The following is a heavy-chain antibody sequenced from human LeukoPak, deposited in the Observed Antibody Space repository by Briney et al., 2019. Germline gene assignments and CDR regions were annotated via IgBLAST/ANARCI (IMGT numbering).Heavy chain of an antibody. J-gene: IGHJ3*02. CDR3: ARLRSGYEVPLDAFDI. CDR1: GGSISSSSYY. CDR2: IYYSGST. D-gene: IGHD5-12*01. Sequence: SETLSLTCTVSGGSISSSSYYWGWIRQPPGKGLEWIGYIYYSGSTNYNPSLKSRVTISVDTSKNQFSLKLSSVTAADTAVYYCARLRSGYEVPLDAFDIWGQGTMVTVSS. V-gene: IGHV4-61*05.